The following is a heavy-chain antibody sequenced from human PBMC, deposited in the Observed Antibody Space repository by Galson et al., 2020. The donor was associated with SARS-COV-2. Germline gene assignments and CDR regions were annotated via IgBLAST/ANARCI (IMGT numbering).Heavy chain of an antibody. D-gene: IGHD3-16*01. CDR3: ARITAYETWGGPGYYYFGMDV. CDR1: GFTFRNYS. J-gene: IGHJ6*02. V-gene: IGHV3-21*01. Sequence: TGGSLRLSCAASGFTFRNYSMNWVRQAPGKGLEWVSSISTSSSYIYYADSVKGRFTISRDNAKNSLYLQMNSLRAEDTAVYYCARITAYETWGGPGYYYFGMDVWGQGTTVTVSS. CDR2: ISTSSSYI.